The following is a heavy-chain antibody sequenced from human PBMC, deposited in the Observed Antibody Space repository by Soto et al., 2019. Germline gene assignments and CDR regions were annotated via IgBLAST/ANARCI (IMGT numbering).Heavy chain of an antibody. Sequence: ASVKVSSKASGYTFTSYGISWVRQAPGQGLEWMGWISAYNGNTNYAQKLQGRVTMTTDTSTSTAYMELRSLRSDDTAVYYCARIRDSSGWYGDDYWGQGTLVTVSS. CDR1: GYTFTSYG. V-gene: IGHV1-18*01. CDR3: ARIRDSSGWYGDDY. J-gene: IGHJ4*02. CDR2: ISAYNGNT. D-gene: IGHD6-19*01.